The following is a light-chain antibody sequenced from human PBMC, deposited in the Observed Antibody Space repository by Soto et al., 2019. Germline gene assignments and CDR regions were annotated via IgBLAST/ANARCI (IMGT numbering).Light chain of an antibody. Sequence: QSVLTQPASVSGSPGQSITISCTGTSSDIGGFTYVSWYQQLPGKAPKLMIYEVSNRPSGVSNRFSGSKSGNAASLTISGLQAEDEADYYCATWDVTLGGHIVFGGGTQLTVL. CDR1: SSDIGGFTY. CDR3: ATWDVTLGGHIV. V-gene: IGLV2-14*01. J-gene: IGLJ7*01. CDR2: EVS.